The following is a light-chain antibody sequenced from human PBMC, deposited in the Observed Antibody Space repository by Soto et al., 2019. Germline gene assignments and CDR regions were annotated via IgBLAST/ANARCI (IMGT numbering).Light chain of an antibody. CDR2: DVS. Sequence: QSALTQPPSASGSPGQSVTISCTGTSSDVGGYNYVSWYQQHPGKAPKVIIYDVSKRPSGVPDRFSGSKSGNTASLTVSGLQTEDEADYYCGSHAGSRAVFGGGTKLTVL. CDR3: GSHAGSRAV. V-gene: IGLV2-8*01. CDR1: SSDVGGYNY. J-gene: IGLJ2*01.